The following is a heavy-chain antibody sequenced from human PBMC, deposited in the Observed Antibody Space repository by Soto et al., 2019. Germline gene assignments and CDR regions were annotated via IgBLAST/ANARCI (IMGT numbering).Heavy chain of an antibody. D-gene: IGHD6-6*01. Sequence: SETLSLTCTDSGGSISSYYWSWIRQPPGKGLEWIGYIYYSGSTNYNPSLKSRVTISVDTSKNQFSLKLSSVTAADTAVYYCASQYSSSSGLAYYFDYWGQGTLVTVSS. CDR1: GGSISSYY. J-gene: IGHJ4*02. CDR2: IYYSGST. CDR3: ASQYSSSSGLAYYFDY. V-gene: IGHV4-59*01.